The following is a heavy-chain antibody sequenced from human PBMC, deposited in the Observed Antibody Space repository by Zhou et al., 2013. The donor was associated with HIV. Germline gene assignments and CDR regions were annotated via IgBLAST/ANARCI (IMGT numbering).Heavy chain of an antibody. D-gene: IGHD3-22*01. CDR3: ARGGYYDSSGHASYYYFDY. V-gene: IGHV1-18*01. CDR2: ISTSTGNT. CDR1: GYTFSNFG. J-gene: IGHJ4*02. Sequence: QVQLVQSGSEVRKPGASVKVSCKASGYTFSNFGFTWVRQAPGQGLEWMGWISTSTGNTNYAQKLQGRVSMTTDTSTRTAYMELKSLTSDDTAVYYCARGGYYDSSGHASYYYFDYWGQGTLVTVSS.